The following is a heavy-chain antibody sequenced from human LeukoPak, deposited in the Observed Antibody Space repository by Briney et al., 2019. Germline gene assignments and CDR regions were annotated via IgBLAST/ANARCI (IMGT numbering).Heavy chain of an antibody. D-gene: IGHD6-19*01. Sequence: PGGSLRLSCAASGFTFSSYAMSWVRQAPGKGLEWVSAISGSGGSTYYADSVKGRFTISGDNSKNTLYLQMNSLRAEDTAVYYCAKEGYSSGWPPKSDYWGQGTLVTVSS. CDR2: ISGSGGST. CDR3: AKEGYSSGWPPKSDY. CDR1: GFTFSSYA. J-gene: IGHJ4*02. V-gene: IGHV3-23*01.